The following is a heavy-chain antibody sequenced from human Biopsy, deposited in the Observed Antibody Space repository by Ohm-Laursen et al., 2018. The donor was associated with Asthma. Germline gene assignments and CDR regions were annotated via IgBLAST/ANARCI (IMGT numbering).Heavy chain of an antibody. CDR2: INAGNGNT. CDR3: ARTYYDFLTGQVIDAFAI. Sequence: ATVKTSCKASGYTFISYAIHWVRQAPGQRLEWMGWINAGNGNTKYSQKFQGRVTITRDTSASTAYMELSSLRSEDTAVYYCARTYYDFLTGQVIDAFAIWGQGTMVTLSS. J-gene: IGHJ3*02. D-gene: IGHD3-9*01. V-gene: IGHV1-3*01. CDR1: GYTFISYA.